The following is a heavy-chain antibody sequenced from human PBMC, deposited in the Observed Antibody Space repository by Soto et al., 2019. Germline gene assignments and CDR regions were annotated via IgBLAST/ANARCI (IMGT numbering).Heavy chain of an antibody. V-gene: IGHV1-69*02. J-gene: IGHJ6*03. CDR1: GGTFSSYT. CDR2: IIPILGIA. Sequence: GASVKVSCKASGGTFSSYTISWVRQAPGQGLEWMGRIIPILGIANYAQKFQGRVTITADKSTGTAYMELSSLRSEDTAVYYCARSIPSYCSGGICYPYYHYSHLYSWGKGTTVTVSS. D-gene: IGHD2-15*01. CDR3: ARSIPSYCSGGICYPYYHYSHLYS.